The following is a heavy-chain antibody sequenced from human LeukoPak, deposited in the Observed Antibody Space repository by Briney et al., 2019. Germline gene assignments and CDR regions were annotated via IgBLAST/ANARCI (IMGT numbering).Heavy chain of an antibody. CDR1: GDSLTSGSRY. CDR2: FYSSTRT. J-gene: IGHJ6*04. D-gene: IGHD4-17*01. V-gene: IGHV4-61*09. Sequence: PSETLSLTCTVSGDSLTSGSRYWSCIRQPAGKGLVWIGHFYSSTRTTYNPSLESRVTISGDTAKNQFSLKLDSVTAADTAVYFCARCMSELDYGDYAYYYHMDVWGKGTTVTVSS. CDR3: ARCMSELDYGDYAYYYHMDV.